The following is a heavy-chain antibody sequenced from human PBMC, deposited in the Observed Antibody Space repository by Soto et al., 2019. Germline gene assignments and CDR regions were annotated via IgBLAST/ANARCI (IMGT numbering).Heavy chain of an antibody. Sequence: PSETLSLTCTVSGGSISSGGYYWSWIRQHPGKGLEWIGYIYYSGSTYYNPSLKSRVTISVDTSKNQFSLKLSSVTAADTAVYYCARAGSSGYVRDDAFDIWGQGTMVTVSS. CDR2: IYYSGST. CDR1: GGSISSGGYY. V-gene: IGHV4-31*03. CDR3: ARAGSSGYVRDDAFDI. D-gene: IGHD3-22*01. J-gene: IGHJ3*02.